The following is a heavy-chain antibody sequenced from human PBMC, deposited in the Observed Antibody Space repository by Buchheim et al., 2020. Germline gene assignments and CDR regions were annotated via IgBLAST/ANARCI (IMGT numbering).Heavy chain of an antibody. CDR3: ARGFVYDFWSGYYTGGDYFDY. CDR1: GGSISSGGYY. V-gene: IGHV4-31*03. Sequence: QVQLQESGPGLVKPSQTLSLTCTVSGGSISSGGYYWSWIRQHPGKGLEWIGYIYYSGSTYYNPSLKSRVNISVDTSKNQFSLKLSSVTAADTAVYYCARGFVYDFWSGYYTGGDYFDYWGQGTL. J-gene: IGHJ4*02. D-gene: IGHD3-3*01. CDR2: IYYSGST.